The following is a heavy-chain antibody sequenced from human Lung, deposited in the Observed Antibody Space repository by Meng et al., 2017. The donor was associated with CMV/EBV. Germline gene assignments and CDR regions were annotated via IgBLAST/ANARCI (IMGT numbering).Heavy chain of an antibody. CDR1: GFSLSTSGVG. Sequence: GPXLVXPPQPLSLPCPFSGFSLSTSGVGVAWTRQPSGKALEWLALIYRNHNKRYSPSLKRRLTITKDTSKNQVVLTMTYMYPVDTAPYYCAHIQASYDSTELFDYWGQGTLVTVSS. D-gene: IGHD3-22*01. CDR3: AHIQASYDSTELFDY. CDR2: IYRNHNK. J-gene: IGHJ4*02. V-gene: IGHV2-5*01.